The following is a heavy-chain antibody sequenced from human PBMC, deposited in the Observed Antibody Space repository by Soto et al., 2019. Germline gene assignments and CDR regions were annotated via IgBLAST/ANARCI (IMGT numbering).Heavy chain of an antibody. J-gene: IGHJ5*02. D-gene: IGHD2-2*01. CDR1: GGTFSSYA. V-gene: IGHV1-69*13. Sequence: ASVKVSCKASGGTFSSYAISWVRQAPGQGLEWMGGIIPIFGTANYAQKFQGRVTIAADESTSTAYMELSSLRSEDTAVYYCASILLRYCSRTSCYLEKWFDPWGQGTLVTVSS. CDR3: ASILLRYCSRTSCYLEKWFDP. CDR2: IIPIFGTA.